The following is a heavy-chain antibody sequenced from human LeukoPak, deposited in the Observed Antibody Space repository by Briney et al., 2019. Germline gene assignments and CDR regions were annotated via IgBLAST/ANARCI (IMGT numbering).Heavy chain of an antibody. CDR1: GYTFTSYG. CDR3: ARADNWNDDYYFDY. J-gene: IGHJ4*02. V-gene: IGHV1-18*01. CDR2: ISAYNGNT. D-gene: IGHD1-20*01. Sequence: ASVKVSCEASGYTFTSYGISWVRQAPGQGLEWMGWISAYNGNTNYAQKLQGRVTMTTDTSTSTAYMELRSLRSDDTAVYYCARADNWNDDYYFDYWGQGTLVTVSS.